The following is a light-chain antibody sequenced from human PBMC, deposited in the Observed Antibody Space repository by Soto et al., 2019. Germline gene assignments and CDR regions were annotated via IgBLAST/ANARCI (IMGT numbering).Light chain of an antibody. Sequence: EIVMTQSPATLSVSPGERATLSCRASQSFDIHLAWYQKKAGQAPRLLIYGASTRATGIPDRFSGSGSGTDFTLPISRLEPEDFAVYYCQQYGSSLFTFGPGTKVDI. CDR1: QSFDIH. V-gene: IGKV3-20*01. CDR3: QQYGSSLFT. CDR2: GAS. J-gene: IGKJ3*01.